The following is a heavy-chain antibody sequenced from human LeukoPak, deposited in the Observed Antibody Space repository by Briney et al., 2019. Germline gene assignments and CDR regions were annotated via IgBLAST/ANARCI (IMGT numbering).Heavy chain of an antibody. J-gene: IGHJ4*02. Sequence: GGSLRLSCAVSGLTFSTYSMTWVRQGPGKGLEWVSSIYNSGAKIFYADSVKGRFTVSRDNSKNMLYLQMNSLRVEDTAVYYCAKDVAPDSGWDLDYWGQGTLVTVSS. V-gene: IGHV3-23*01. CDR3: AKDVAPDSGWDLDY. D-gene: IGHD6-19*01. CDR1: GLTFSTYS. CDR2: IYNSGAKI.